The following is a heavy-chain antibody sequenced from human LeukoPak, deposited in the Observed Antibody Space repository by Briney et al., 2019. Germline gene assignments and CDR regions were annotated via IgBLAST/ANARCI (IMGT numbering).Heavy chain of an antibody. J-gene: IGHJ4*02. Sequence: SETLSLTCTVSGGSISSSSYYWGWIRQPPGKGLEWIGTIYYSGGTSYYPSLKSRVTISVDTSKNQFSLKLSPVTVADTAVYYCATQAAGGPLDHWGQGTLVTVSS. CDR3: ATQAAGGPLDH. CDR1: GGSISSSSYY. V-gene: IGHV4-39*01. D-gene: IGHD2-15*01. CDR2: IYYSGGT.